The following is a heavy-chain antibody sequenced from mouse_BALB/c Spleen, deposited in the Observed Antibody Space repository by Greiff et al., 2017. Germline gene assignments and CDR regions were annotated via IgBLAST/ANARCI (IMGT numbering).Heavy chain of an antibody. V-gene: IGHV5-6-3*01. Sequence: EVKLVESGGGLVRPGGSLKLSCAASGFTFSSYGMSWVRQTPDKRLELVATINSNGGSTYYPDSVKGRFTISRDNAKNTLYLQMSSLKSEDTAMYYCARGPMVTTTRYWYFDVWGAGTTVTVSS. CDR3: ARGPMVTTTRYWYFDV. J-gene: IGHJ1*01. CDR2: INSNGGST. D-gene: IGHD2-1*01. CDR1: GFTFSSYG.